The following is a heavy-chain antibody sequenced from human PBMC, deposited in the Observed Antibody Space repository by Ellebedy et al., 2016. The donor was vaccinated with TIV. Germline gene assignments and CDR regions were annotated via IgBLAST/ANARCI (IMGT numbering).Heavy chain of an antibody. Sequence: GESLKISXAASGFTFSNAWMSWVRQAPGKGLEWVGRIKSKTDGGTTDYAAPVKGRFTISRDDSKNTLYLQMNSLKTEDTAVYYCTTVMGWEPYAIDYWGQGTLVTVSS. V-gene: IGHV3-15*01. J-gene: IGHJ4*02. CDR2: IKSKTDGGTT. CDR1: GFTFSNAW. D-gene: IGHD1-26*01. CDR3: TTVMGWEPYAIDY.